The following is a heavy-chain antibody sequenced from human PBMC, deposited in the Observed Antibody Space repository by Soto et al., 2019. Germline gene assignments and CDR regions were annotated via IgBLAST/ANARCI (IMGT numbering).Heavy chain of an antibody. CDR1: VFTFSSYA. Sequence: GALRVACAAPVFTFSSYAMSWVRQAPGKGLAWVSAISGSGGSTYYADSVKGRLTISRDNSKNTLYLQMKSLRAEGTAVYYCAKEEYYYGPWDFDYWGQGTLVTVSS. V-gene: IGHV3-23*01. CDR2: ISGSGGST. D-gene: IGHD3-10*01. CDR3: AKEEYYYGPWDFDY. J-gene: IGHJ4*02.